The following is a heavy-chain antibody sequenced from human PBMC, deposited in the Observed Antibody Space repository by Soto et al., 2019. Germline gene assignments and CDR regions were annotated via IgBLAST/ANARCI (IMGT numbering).Heavy chain of an antibody. V-gene: IGHV3-21*01. CDR3: ARDMAEHTNRIYYYYGMEV. D-gene: IGHD2-15*01. CDR1: GFTFSSYS. Sequence: PGGSLRLSCAASGFTFSSYSMNWVRQAPGKGLEWVSSISSSSSYIYYADSVKGRFTISRDNAKNSLYLQMNSLRAEDTAVYYCARDMAEHTNRIYYYYGMEVWGQGTTVTVSS. J-gene: IGHJ6*02. CDR2: ISSSSSYI.